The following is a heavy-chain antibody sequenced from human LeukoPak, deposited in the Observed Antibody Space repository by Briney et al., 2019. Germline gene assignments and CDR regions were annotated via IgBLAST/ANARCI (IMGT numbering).Heavy chain of an antibody. D-gene: IGHD3-22*01. CDR3: ARDLLFYDSSGYSRWFDP. Sequence: GGSLRLSCAASGFTLSSYWMSWVRQAPGKGLEWVANIKQDGSEKYYVDSVKGRFTISRDNAKNSLYLQMNSLRAEDTAVYYCARDLLFYDSSGYSRWFDPWGQGTLVTVSS. CDR1: GFTLSSYW. CDR2: IKQDGSEK. J-gene: IGHJ5*02. V-gene: IGHV3-7*04.